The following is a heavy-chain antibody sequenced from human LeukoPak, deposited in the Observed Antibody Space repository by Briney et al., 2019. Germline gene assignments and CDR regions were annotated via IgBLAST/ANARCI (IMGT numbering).Heavy chain of an antibody. Sequence: SETLSLTCTVSGGSISSYYWSWIRQPPGKGLEWIGYIYYSGSTNYNPSLKSRVTISVDTSKNQFSLKLSSVTAADTAVYYCARAKRYYYGSGSAPQPDYWGQGTLVTVSS. CDR3: ARAKRYYYGSGSAPQPDY. CDR1: GGSISSYY. J-gene: IGHJ4*02. CDR2: IYYSGST. V-gene: IGHV4-59*01. D-gene: IGHD3-10*01.